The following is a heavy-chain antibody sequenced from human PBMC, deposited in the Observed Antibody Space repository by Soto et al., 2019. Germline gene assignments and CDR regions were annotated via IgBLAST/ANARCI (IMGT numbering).Heavy chain of an antibody. J-gene: IGHJ5*02. D-gene: IGHD6-6*01. CDR2: IYWDDDK. CDR1: GFSLSTSGVG. Sequence: QITLKESGPTLVKPTQTLTLTCTFSGFSLSTSGVGVGWIRQPPGKALEWLALIYWDDDKRYSPSLKSRLTRTKDTSKRQVVLTMTNMDPVDTSTYYCAHRRRPYSSSSLSLFYPWGQITLVTVSS. CDR3: AHRRRPYSSSSLSLFYP. V-gene: IGHV2-5*02.